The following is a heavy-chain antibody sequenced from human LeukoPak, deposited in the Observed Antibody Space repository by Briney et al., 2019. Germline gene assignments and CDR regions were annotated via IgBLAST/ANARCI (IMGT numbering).Heavy chain of an antibody. D-gene: IGHD2/OR15-2a*01. CDR2: IYYSGST. Sequence: SETLSLTCTVSGGSTSSSSYYWGWIRQPPGKGLEWIGSIYYSGSTYYNPSLKSRVTISVDTSKNQFSLKLSSVTAADTAVYYCARPNFYGYFDYWGQGTLVTVSS. CDR1: GGSTSSSSYY. J-gene: IGHJ4*02. CDR3: ARPNFYGYFDY. V-gene: IGHV4-39*01.